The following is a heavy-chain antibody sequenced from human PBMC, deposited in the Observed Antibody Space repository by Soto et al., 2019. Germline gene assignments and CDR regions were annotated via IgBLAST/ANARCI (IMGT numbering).Heavy chain of an antibody. CDR2: IKQDGSEK. J-gene: IGHJ5*02. CDR3: ARDSGLFHDNSGYFYNWFDP. D-gene: IGHD3-22*01. CDR1: GFTFSNYW. Sequence: EVQLVESGGGLVQPGGSLRLSCAASGFTFSNYWMSWVRRAPGKGLEWVANIKQDGSEKYYVDSVKGRFTISRDNAKNSMYLQMNSLRAADTAVYYCARDSGLFHDNSGYFYNWFDPWGQGTLVTVSP. V-gene: IGHV3-7*03.